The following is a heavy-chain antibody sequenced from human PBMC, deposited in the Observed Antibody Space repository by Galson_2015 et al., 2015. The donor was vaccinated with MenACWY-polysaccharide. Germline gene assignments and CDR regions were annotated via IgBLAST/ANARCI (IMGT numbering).Heavy chain of an antibody. CDR3: ARHGGPGATRGKFDF. CDR2: IHYSGST. CDR1: GDSISAYY. Sequence: TVSGDSISAYYWSWIRQPPGKGLEWIAYIHYSGSTNYNPSLKSRVTISVDTSKTHFSLNLGSVIAADTAVYYCARHGGPGATRGKFDFWGQGILVTVSS. D-gene: IGHD1-26*01. J-gene: IGHJ4*02. V-gene: IGHV4-59*08.